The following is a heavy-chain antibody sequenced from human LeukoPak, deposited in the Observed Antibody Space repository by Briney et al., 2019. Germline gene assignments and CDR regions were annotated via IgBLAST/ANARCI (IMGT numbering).Heavy chain of an antibody. CDR2: IREDASGE. CDR3: ARDGNVDTARYFDY. CDR1: GFTFNRHW. D-gene: IGHD5-18*01. J-gene: IGHJ4*02. V-gene: IGHV3-7*01. Sequence: QSGGSLRLSCAASGFTFNRHWMTWVRQAPGKGLEWVANIREDASGEYYVDSVKGRFTISRDNAKNSLYLQMNSLRAEGTAVYYCARDGNVDTARYFDYWGQGTLVTVSS.